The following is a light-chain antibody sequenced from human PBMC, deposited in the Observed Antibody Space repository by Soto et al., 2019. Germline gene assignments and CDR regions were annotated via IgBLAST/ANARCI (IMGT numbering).Light chain of an antibody. CDR2: KAS. CDR3: QQYSTYPHT. J-gene: IGKJ2*01. CDR1: QNIGTL. Sequence: DIQMTQSPSTLSASVGDRVTITCRASQNIGTLLAWYQQKPGKAPIFLIYKASSLDSGVPSRFSGSGSGTEFTLTISSLQPDDFATYYCQQYSTYPHTFGQGTKLEIK. V-gene: IGKV1-5*03.